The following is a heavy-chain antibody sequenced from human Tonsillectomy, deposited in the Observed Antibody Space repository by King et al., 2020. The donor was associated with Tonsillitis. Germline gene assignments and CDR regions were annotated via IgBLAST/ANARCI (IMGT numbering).Heavy chain of an antibody. CDR1: GGSFSGYY. D-gene: IGHD2-8*01. Sequence: VQLQQWGAGLLKPSETLSLTCAVSGGSFSGYYWTWIRPPQGKGLEWIGATNHRGSTTYNPSLKSRVTISVDTSNNQFSLRLTSVTAADSAVYYCARDRFCTNGVCYMGNFDYWAQGTLVTVSS. V-gene: IGHV4-34*01. CDR3: ARDRFCTNGVCYMGNFDY. J-gene: IGHJ4*02. CDR2: TNHRGST.